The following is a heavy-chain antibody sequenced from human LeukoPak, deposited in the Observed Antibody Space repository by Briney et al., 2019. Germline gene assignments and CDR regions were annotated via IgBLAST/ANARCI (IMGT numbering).Heavy chain of an antibody. CDR1: GGSISSSSYY. Sequence: SETLSLTCTVSGGSISSSSYYWGWIRQPPGKGLEWIGSIYYSGSTYYNPSLKSRVTISVDTSKNQFSLKLSSVTAADTAVYYCARTYYDFWSGYYRDYYYYYYMDVWGKGTTVTVSS. CDR3: ARTYYDFWSGYYRDYYYYYYMDV. V-gene: IGHV4-39*07. D-gene: IGHD3-3*01. CDR2: IYYSGST. J-gene: IGHJ6*03.